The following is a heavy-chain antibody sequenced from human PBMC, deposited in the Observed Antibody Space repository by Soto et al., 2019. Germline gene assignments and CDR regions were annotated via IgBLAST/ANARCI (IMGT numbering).Heavy chain of an antibody. V-gene: IGHV1-18*01. Sequence: QVQLVQSGAEVKKPGASVKVSCKASGYTFTSYGISWVRQAPGQGLEWMGWISAYNGNTDYAQKLQGRITMTTDTSTSTAYMELRSLRSDDTAVYYCARVRGDIVVVPAATPYYYYGMDVWGQGTTVTVSS. CDR1: GYTFTSYG. CDR3: ARVRGDIVVVPAATPYYYYGMDV. D-gene: IGHD2-2*01. J-gene: IGHJ6*02. CDR2: ISAYNGNT.